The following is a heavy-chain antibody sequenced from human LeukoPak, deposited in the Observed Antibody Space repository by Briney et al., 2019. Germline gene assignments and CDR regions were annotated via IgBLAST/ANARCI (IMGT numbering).Heavy chain of an antibody. D-gene: IGHD6-13*01. Sequence: GGSLRLSCAASGFTFSSYAMHWVRQAPGKGLEWAAVISYDGSNKYYADSVKGRFTISRDNSKNTLYLQMNSLRAEDTAVYYCARVALRGIAAAPADYWGQGTLVTVSS. CDR2: ISYDGSNK. CDR1: GFTFSSYA. CDR3: ARVALRGIAAAPADY. V-gene: IGHV3-30-3*01. J-gene: IGHJ4*02.